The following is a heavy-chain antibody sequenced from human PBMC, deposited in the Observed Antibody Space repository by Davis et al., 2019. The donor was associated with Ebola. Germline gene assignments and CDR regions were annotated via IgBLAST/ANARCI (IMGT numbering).Heavy chain of an antibody. Sequence: GESLKISCAASGFTFSSYAMSWVRQAPGKGLEWVSAISGSGGSTYYADSVKGRFTISRDNSKNTLYLQMNSLRAEDTAIYYCAKDKNYDFWSGYPNDAFDIWGQGTMVTVPS. J-gene: IGHJ3*02. V-gene: IGHV3-23*01. CDR1: GFTFSSYA. CDR2: ISGSGGST. D-gene: IGHD3-3*01. CDR3: AKDKNYDFWSGYPNDAFDI.